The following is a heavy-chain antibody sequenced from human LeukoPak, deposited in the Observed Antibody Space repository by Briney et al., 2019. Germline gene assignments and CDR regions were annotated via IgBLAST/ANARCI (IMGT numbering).Heavy chain of an antibody. CDR2: IKQDGSEK. Sequence: GGSLRLSCAASGVTFSSYWMSWVRQAPGKGLEWVAKIKQDGSEKYYVDSVKGRFTISRDNAKNSLYLQMNSLRTEDTAVYYCARDPEWFNYYYGMDVWGQGTTVTVSS. D-gene: IGHD2-8*01. J-gene: IGHJ6*02. CDR1: GVTFSSYW. CDR3: ARDPEWFNYYYGMDV. V-gene: IGHV3-7*01.